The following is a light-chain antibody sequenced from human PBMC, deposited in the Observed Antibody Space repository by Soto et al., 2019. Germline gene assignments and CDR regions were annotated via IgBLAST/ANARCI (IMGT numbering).Light chain of an antibody. CDR3: QQVKTYPRT. Sequence: DIHLTQSPSFLSASVGDRVTITCRPSQAVPNNMAWYQQKPGKPPKLLIYEESTLHSGVPSRFSGRKSGTQFTRTLDSLQPDDFATYYCQQVKTYPRTFGGGTKVEIK. CDR2: EES. CDR1: QAVPNN. V-gene: IGKV1-9*01. J-gene: IGKJ4*02.